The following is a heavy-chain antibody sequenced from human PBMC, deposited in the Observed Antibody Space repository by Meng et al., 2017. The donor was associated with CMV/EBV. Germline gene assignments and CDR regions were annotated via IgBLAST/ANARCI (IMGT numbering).Heavy chain of an antibody. V-gene: IGHV3-9*01. Sequence: SLKISCAASGFTFDDYAMNWVRQAPGKGLEWVSGISWNSGSIGYADSVKGRFTISRDNAKNSLYLQMNSLRAEDTALYYCAKDHDFWSGYSYYFDYWGQGTLVTVSS. J-gene: IGHJ4*02. CDR2: ISWNSGSI. D-gene: IGHD3-3*01. CDR1: GFTFDDYA. CDR3: AKDHDFWSGYSYYFDY.